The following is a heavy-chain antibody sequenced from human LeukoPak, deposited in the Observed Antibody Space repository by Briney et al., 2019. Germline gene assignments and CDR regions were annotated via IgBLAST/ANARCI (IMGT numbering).Heavy chain of an antibody. V-gene: IGHV3-7*01. Sequence: GGSLRLSCAASGFTFSHYWMAWVRQSPGKGLEWLANIRPDGGDTAYVDSVKGRFTIDRDNARNSVYLQMNSLRVEEMAVYYCARRSTVIAGYYYMDVWGKGTSVTVSS. CDR1: GFTFSHYW. J-gene: IGHJ6*03. CDR2: IRPDGGDT. D-gene: IGHD4-11*01. CDR3: ARRSTVIAGYYYMDV.